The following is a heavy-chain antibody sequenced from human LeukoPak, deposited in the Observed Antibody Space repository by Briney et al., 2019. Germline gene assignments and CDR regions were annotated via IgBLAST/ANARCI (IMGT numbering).Heavy chain of an antibody. D-gene: IGHD2-21*02. CDR3: ARQSCGGDCYSDDAFDI. J-gene: IGHJ3*02. CDR2: IYPDGSHT. CDR1: GFRFSDQW. V-gene: IGHV5-51*01. Sequence: GESLKISCKASGFRFSDQWIGWVRQKPGKDLEWMGIIYPDGSHTAYSPSFQGQVTISAARSITTAYLQWSSLKASDTAMYYCARQSCGGDCYSDDAFDIWGQGTMVTVSS.